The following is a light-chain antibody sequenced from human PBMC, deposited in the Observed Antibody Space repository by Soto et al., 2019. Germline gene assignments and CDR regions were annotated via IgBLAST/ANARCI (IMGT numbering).Light chain of an antibody. V-gene: IGKV3-20*01. Sequence: EIVLTQSPGTLSLSPGERATLSCRASQSVSSIYLAWYQQKPGQAPRLLIYGESSRATGIPDRFSGSGSGTDFNRTSSSLEPEDFAVYYCQQYGSPYTFGQGTKLEIK. CDR1: QSVSSIY. J-gene: IGKJ2*01. CDR3: QQYGSPYT. CDR2: GES.